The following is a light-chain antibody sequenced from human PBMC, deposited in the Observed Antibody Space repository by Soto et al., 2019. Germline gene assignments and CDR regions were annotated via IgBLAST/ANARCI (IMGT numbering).Light chain of an antibody. CDR1: QSVSSK. CDR3: QQYNNWPRT. CDR2: DTS. V-gene: IGKV3-15*01. Sequence: EMVMTQSPATLSVSPGERATPSCRASQSVSSKLAWYQQKPGQAPRLLIYDTSTRATGIPARFSGSGSGTEFTLTISSLQSEDFAVYYCQQYNNWPRTFGQGTKV. J-gene: IGKJ1*01.